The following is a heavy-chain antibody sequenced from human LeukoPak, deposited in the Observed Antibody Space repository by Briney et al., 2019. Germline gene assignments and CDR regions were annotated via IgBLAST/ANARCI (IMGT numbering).Heavy chain of an antibody. CDR1: GDSITGYY. Sequence: SETLSLTCSVSGDSITGYYWGWIRQPPGKGLEWIGNIYYTGNTYYNSYLKNRVTISLDTSKNQFSLKVISMTAADTAGYYCTKSDGYGLIRICGRGTMVTVSS. CDR2: IYYTGNT. J-gene: IGHJ3*02. V-gene: IGHV4-39*07. CDR3: TKSDGYGLIRI. D-gene: IGHD3-10*01.